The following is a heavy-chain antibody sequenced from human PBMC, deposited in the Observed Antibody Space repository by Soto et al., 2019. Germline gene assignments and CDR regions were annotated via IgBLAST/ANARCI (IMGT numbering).Heavy chain of an antibody. CDR3: ARDYYGSGSYVDYYYMDV. Sequence: ASVKVSCKASGYTFTSYAMHWVRQAPGQRLEWMGWINAGNGNTKYSQKFQGRVTITRDTSASTAYMELSSLRSEDTAVYYCARDYYGSGSYVDYYYMDVWGKGTTVTVSS. V-gene: IGHV1-3*01. CDR1: GYTFTSYA. D-gene: IGHD3-10*01. CDR2: INAGNGNT. J-gene: IGHJ6*03.